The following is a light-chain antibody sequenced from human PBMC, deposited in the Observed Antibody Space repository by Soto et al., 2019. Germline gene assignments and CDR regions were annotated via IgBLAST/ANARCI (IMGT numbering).Light chain of an antibody. J-gene: IGKJ1*01. Sequence: DIQLTQSPASLSASVGDRVSITCRASQNIRPKLNWYQQRPGKAPQLLIFGESSLHSGVPSRFSGSGDASGTEFTLTINNLQPEDFALYYWPQSYSLPRAFGPGTRVDI. CDR2: GES. CDR3: PQSYSLPRA. V-gene: IGKV1-39*01. CDR1: QNIRPK.